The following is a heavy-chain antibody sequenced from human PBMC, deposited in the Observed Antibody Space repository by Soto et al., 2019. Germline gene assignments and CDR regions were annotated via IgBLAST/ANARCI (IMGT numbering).Heavy chain of an antibody. CDR2: IRSKAYGGTT. V-gene: IGHV3-49*03. CDR3: ARDLIYQDKFAVDH. CDR1: GFTFGDYA. Sequence: PGGSLRLSCTSSGFTFGDYAMSWFRQAPGKGLEWVGFIRSKAYGGTTEYAASVKGRFTISRDDSKSIAYLQMNSLKTEDTAVYYCARDLIYQDKFAVDHWGQGSLVTVSS. J-gene: IGHJ4*02. D-gene: IGHD3-10*01.